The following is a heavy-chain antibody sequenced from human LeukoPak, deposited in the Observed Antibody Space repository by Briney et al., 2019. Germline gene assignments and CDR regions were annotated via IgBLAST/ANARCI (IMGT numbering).Heavy chain of an antibody. CDR2: IYYSEST. CDR1: GGSISSYY. D-gene: IGHD6-6*01. J-gene: IGHJ5*02. CDR3: ARHSIGIAARRNFDP. Sequence: SETLSLTCTVSGGSISSYYWSWIRQPPGKGLEWIGSIYYSESTYYNPSLKSRVTISVDTSKNQFSLKLSSVTAADTAVYYCARHSIGIAARRNFDPWGQGTLVTVSS. V-gene: IGHV4-39*01.